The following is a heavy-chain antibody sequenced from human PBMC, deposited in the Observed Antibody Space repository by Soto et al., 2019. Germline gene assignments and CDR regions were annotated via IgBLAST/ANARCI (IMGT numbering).Heavy chain of an antibody. D-gene: IGHD4-17*01. CDR3: ARGCLGEDSYYYYMDV. CDR2: IYYSGST. CDR1: AGSISSSSYY. V-gene: IGHV4-39*01. Sequence: QLQLQESGPGLVKPSETLSLTCTVSAGSISSSSYYWGWIRQPPGKGLEWIGSIYYSGSTYYNPSRNSRVTVSVDTSRDQFSLRLSSVTAADTAVYYCARGCLGEDSYYYYMDVWGKGTTVTVSS. J-gene: IGHJ6*03.